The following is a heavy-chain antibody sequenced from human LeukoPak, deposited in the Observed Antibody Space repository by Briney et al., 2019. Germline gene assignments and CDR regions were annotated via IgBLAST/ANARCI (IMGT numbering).Heavy chain of an antibody. D-gene: IGHD3-10*01. CDR3: ARGSGLVVRGDYFDY. CDR1: GFTFSRFA. Sequence: PGGSLRLSCSASGFTFSRFAMHWVRQAPGKGLEWVAIIWYDGSEEYYGDSVKGRVTISRDNSKNMVYLQMNSLRGEDTAVYYCARGSGLVVRGDYFDYWGQGTLVTVSS. CDR2: IWYDGSEE. J-gene: IGHJ4*02. V-gene: IGHV3-33*08.